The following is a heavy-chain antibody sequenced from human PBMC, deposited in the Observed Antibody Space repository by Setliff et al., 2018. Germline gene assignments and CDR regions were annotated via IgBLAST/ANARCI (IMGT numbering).Heavy chain of an antibody. CDR3: AREVGTSTSSDDFDV. Sequence: PSETLSLTCTVSGGSISSYYWSWIRQPAGKGLEWIGHIYIGGSANYNPSLKSRVTMSIDTSKNQFSLKLNSVTAADMAVYYCAREVGTSTSSDDFDVWGQGALVTVSS. CDR1: GGSISSYY. D-gene: IGHD1-26*01. V-gene: IGHV4-4*07. J-gene: IGHJ4*02. CDR2: IYIGGSA.